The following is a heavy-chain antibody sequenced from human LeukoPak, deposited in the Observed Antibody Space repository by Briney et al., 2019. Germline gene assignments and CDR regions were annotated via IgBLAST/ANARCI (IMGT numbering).Heavy chain of an antibody. CDR1: GFTFSSYA. Sequence: PGGSLRLSCAASGFTFSSYAMSWVRQAPGKGLEWVSAISGSGGSTYYADSVKGRLTISRDNSKNTLYLQMNSLRAEDTAVYYCAKDQWGFDPIVVVPAAPDAFDIWGQGTMVTVSS. V-gene: IGHV3-23*01. J-gene: IGHJ3*02. D-gene: IGHD2-2*01. CDR3: AKDQWGFDPIVVVPAAPDAFDI. CDR2: ISGSGGST.